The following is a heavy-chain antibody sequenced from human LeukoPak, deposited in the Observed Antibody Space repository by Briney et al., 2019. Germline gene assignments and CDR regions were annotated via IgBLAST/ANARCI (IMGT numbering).Heavy chain of an antibody. CDR2: IKQDGSEK. J-gene: IGHJ4*02. CDR3: AREVSYGDYELGY. CDR1: GFTFSSYW. Sequence: GGSLRLSCAGSGFTFSSYWMSWVRQAPGKGLEWVANIKQDGSEKYYVDSVKGRFTISRDNAKNSLYLQMNSLRAEDTAVYYRAREVSYGDYELGYWGQGTLVTVSS. V-gene: IGHV3-7*03. D-gene: IGHD4-17*01.